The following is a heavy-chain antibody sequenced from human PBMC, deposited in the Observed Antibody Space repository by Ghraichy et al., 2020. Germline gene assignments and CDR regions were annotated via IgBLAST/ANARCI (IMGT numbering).Heavy chain of an antibody. V-gene: IGHV4-59*01. CDR2: IYYGGST. J-gene: IGHJ5*02. CDR3: AKTPHTAARPWWFDP. Sequence: SETLSLTCTVSGGSISGYYWTWIRQPPGKRLEWIGYIYYGGSTDYNPSLKSRVTISLDSSKNQFSLKLRSVTATDTAVYFCAKTPHTAARPWWFDPWGQGKLVTVSS. D-gene: IGHD6-6*01. CDR1: GGSISGYY.